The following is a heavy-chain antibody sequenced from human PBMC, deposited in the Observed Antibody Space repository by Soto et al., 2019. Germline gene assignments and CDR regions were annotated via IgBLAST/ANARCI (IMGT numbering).Heavy chain of an antibody. CDR1: RFTFSNYA. J-gene: IGHJ3*01. CDR2: ISYDGNNK. Sequence: QVQLVESGGSVVQPGRSLRLSCAASRFTFSNYAMHWVRQAPGKGLEWVAVISYDGNNKYYADSVKGRFTISRDNSKNSLHLQMNRLRAEDTDEYYCARESLLPYGVYNFIDFDFGGEGTMVTVSS. CDR3: ARESLLPYGVYNFIDFDF. V-gene: IGHV3-30-3*01. D-gene: IGHD4-17*01.